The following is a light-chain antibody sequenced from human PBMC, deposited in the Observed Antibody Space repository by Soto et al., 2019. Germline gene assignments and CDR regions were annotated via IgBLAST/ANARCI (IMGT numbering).Light chain of an antibody. J-gene: IGLJ2*01. CDR1: SSDVGGYNY. CDR2: EVS. V-gene: IGLV2-14*01. Sequence: QSALTQPASVSGSPGQSITISCTGTSSDVGGYNYVSWYQQHPGKAPKLLIYEVSNRPSGVSNRFSGSKSVNTASLTISGLQAEDEADYYCSSYTISSSLVFGGGTKLTVL. CDR3: SSYTISSSLV.